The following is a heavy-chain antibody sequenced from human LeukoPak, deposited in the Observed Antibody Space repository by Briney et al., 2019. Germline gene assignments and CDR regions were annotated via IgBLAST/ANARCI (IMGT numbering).Heavy chain of an antibody. Sequence: GGSLRLSCAASGFTFSSYWMSWVRQAPGKGLEWVANIKQDGSEKYYVDSVKGRFAISRDNSKNTLYLQMNSLRAEDTAVYYCAKLDYYDTSRYYYDYFDYGGQGTLVTVSS. CDR3: AKLDYYDTSRYYYDYFDY. J-gene: IGHJ4*02. V-gene: IGHV3-7*01. D-gene: IGHD3-22*01. CDR2: IKQDGSEK. CDR1: GFTFSSYW.